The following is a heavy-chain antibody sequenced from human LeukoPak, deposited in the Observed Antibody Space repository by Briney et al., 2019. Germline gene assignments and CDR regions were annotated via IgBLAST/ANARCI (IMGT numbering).Heavy chain of an antibody. CDR2: INTNTGNP. Sequence: GASVKVSCKASGYTFTSYAMNWVRQAPRQGLEWMGWINTNTGNPTYAQGFTGRFVFSLDTSVSTAYLQISSLKAEDTAVYYCAREIVTTDAEYFQHWGQGTLVTVSS. CDR1: GYTFTSYA. D-gene: IGHD5-12*01. V-gene: IGHV7-4-1*02. J-gene: IGHJ1*01. CDR3: AREIVTTDAEYFQH.